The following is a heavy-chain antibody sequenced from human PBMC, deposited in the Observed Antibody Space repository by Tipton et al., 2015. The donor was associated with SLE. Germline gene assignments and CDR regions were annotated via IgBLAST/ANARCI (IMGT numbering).Heavy chain of an antibody. D-gene: IGHD6-13*01. CDR2: IYYSGST. CDR3: ARRVKYIAAAVYFDY. CDR1: GGSFSGYY. Sequence: TLSLTCAVYGGSFSGYYWSWIRQPPGKGLEWIGSIYYSGSTYYNPSLKSRVTISVDTSKNQFSLKLSSVTAADTAVYYCARRVKYIAAAVYFDYWGQGTLVTVSS. V-gene: IGHV4-34*01. J-gene: IGHJ4*02.